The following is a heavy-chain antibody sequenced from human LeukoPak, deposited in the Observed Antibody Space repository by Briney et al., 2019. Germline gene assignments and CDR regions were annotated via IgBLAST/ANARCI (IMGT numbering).Heavy chain of an antibody. V-gene: IGHV4-38-2*02. CDR2: IYHSGST. J-gene: IGHJ3*02. D-gene: IGHD5-12*01. Sequence: PSETLSLTCTVSDYSISSGYYWGWIRQPPGKGLEWIGSIYHSGSTYYNPSLKSRVTISVDTSKNQFSLKLSSVTAADTAVYYCASNPYEKLRDAFDIWGQGTMVTVSS. CDR3: ASNPYEKLRDAFDI. CDR1: DYSISSGYY.